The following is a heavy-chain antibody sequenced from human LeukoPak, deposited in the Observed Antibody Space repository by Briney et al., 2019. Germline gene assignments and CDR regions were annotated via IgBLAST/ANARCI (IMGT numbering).Heavy chain of an antibody. CDR3: ARSAYGEYYFDY. J-gene: IGHJ4*02. Sequence: GGSLRLTCAASGFTFSSYDMHWVRQATGKGLEWVSAIGTAGDTYYPGSVKGRFTISRENAKNSLYLQMNSLRAGDTAVYYCARSAYGEYYFDYWGQGTLVTVSS. V-gene: IGHV3-13*04. D-gene: IGHD4-17*01. CDR2: IGTAGDT. CDR1: GFTFSSYD.